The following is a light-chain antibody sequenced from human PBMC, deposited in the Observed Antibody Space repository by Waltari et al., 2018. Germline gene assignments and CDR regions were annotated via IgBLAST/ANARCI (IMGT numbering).Light chain of an antibody. V-gene: IGLV2-14*01. CDR2: DVT. J-gene: IGLJ1*01. CDR1: SSDVGGYNY. Sequence: QSALTQPASVSGSPGQSITISCTGTSSDVGGYNYVSWYQQHPGKAPKLMIYDVTKRPSGVSNRFSGSTSGNAAALTISGLQAADEADYYCSSYTGSSTYVFGTGTQVTVL. CDR3: SSYTGSSTYV.